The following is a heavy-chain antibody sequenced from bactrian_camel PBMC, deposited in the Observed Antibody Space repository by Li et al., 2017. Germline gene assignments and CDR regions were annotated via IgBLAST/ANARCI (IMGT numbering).Heavy chain of an antibody. CDR3: NVGLCGTWPPGQDNY. V-gene: IGHV3S53*01. J-gene: IGHJ4*01. Sequence: HVQLVESGGGSVQAGGSLRLSCSASGDTFSASCMGWFRQVSGTEREGVAVIHNRSGSTYAADSVKGRFTFAQDNAENANAVSLEMNSLKPEDTATYFCNVGLCGTWPPGQDNYWGHGTQVTVS. CDR1: GDTFSASC. D-gene: IGHD2*01. CDR2: IHNRSGST.